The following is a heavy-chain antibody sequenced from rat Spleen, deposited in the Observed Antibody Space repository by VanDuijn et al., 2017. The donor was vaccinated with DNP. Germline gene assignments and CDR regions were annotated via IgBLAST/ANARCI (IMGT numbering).Heavy chain of an antibody. J-gene: IGHJ3*01. CDR1: GFTFSAYY. V-gene: IGHV5-27*01. D-gene: IGHD1-11*01. CDR2: IGSPAYAP. CDR3: ATHPYGTWVWFAY. Sequence: EVQLVESGGGLVQPGRSLKLSCAASGFTFSAYYMAWVRQAPAKGLEWVAYIGSPAYAPYYADSVKGRFTISRDNAKSTLYLQMDSLRSEDTATYYCATHPYGTWVWFAYWGQGTLVTMSS.